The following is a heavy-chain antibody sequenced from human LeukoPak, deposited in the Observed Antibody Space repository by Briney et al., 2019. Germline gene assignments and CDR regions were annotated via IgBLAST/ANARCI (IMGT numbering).Heavy chain of an antibody. CDR2: ISGSGGST. CDR1: GFTFSSYA. J-gene: IGHJ4*02. Sequence: GGSLRLSCAASGFTFSSYAMSWVRQAPGKGLEWVSAISGSGGSTYYADSVKGRSTISRDNSKNTLYLQMNSLRAEDTAVYYCAKVGVYSSSRLVFDYWGQGTLVTVSS. V-gene: IGHV3-23*01. CDR3: AKVGVYSSSRLVFDY. D-gene: IGHD6-6*01.